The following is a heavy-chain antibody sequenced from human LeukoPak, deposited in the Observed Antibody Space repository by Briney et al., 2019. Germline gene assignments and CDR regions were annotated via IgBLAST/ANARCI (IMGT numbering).Heavy chain of an antibody. CDR2: ISYDGSNK. CDR1: GFTFSDYA. CDR3: ATGEYSNYEYAY. J-gene: IGHJ4*02. D-gene: IGHD4-11*01. V-gene: IGHV3-30*04. Sequence: GGSLRLSCAASGFTFSDYAMHWVRQAPGKGLEWVAVISYDGSNKYYADSVKGRFTISRDNSKNTLYLQMNSLRAEDTAVYYCATGEYSNYEYAYWGQGTLVTVSS.